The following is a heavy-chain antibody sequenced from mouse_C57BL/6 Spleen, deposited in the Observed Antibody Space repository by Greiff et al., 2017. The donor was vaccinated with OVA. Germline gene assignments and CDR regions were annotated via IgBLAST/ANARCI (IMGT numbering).Heavy chain of an antibody. CDR1: GYTFTSYG. Sequence: VQLQQSGAELARPGASVKLSCKASGYTFTSYGISWVKRRTGQGLGWIGEIYPRSGNTYYNEKFKGKATLTADKSSSTAYMELRSLTSEDSAVSFFDHYDDRTFDNAMDYWGQGTSVTVSS. CDR2: IYPRSGNT. CDR3: DHYDDRTFDNAMDY. D-gene: IGHD1-2*01. J-gene: IGHJ4*01. V-gene: IGHV1-81*01.